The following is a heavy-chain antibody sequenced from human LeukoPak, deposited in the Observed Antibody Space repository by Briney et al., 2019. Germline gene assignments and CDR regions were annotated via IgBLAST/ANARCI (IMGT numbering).Heavy chain of an antibody. Sequence: PGESLKISCKGSGYSFTSYWIGWVRQMPGKGLEWMGIIYPGDSDTRYSPSFQGQVTISADKSISTAYLQWSSLKASDTAMYYCARRSRDGSGSYQNNWFDPWGQGTLITVSS. V-gene: IGHV5-51*01. CDR2: IYPGDSDT. CDR3: ARRSRDGSGSYQNNWFDP. CDR1: GYSFTSYW. J-gene: IGHJ5*02. D-gene: IGHD3-10*01.